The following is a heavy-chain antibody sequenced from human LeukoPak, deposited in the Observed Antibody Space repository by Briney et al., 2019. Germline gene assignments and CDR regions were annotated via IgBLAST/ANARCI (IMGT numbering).Heavy chain of an antibody. D-gene: IGHD1-1*01. CDR3: ATAPGYGAAYYFDY. Sequence: GGSLRLSCAASGFTFDDYAMHWVRHAPGKGLEWVSGISWNSGSIGYADSVKGRFTISRDNSKNTLYLQMNSLRAEDTAVYYCATAPGYGAAYYFDYWGQGTLVTVSS. CDR2: ISWNSGSI. J-gene: IGHJ4*02. V-gene: IGHV3-9*01. CDR1: GFTFDDYA.